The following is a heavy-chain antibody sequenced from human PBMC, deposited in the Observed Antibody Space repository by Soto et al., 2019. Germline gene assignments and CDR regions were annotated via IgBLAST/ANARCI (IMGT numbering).Heavy chain of an antibody. CDR3: ARYSLNYFDY. V-gene: IGHV4-4*07. Sequence: SETLSLTCTVSGGSISSYYWSWIRQPAGKGLEWIGRIYTTGSTNYNPPLKSRVTMSVDTSKNQFSLKLTSVTAADTAVYYCARYSLNYFDYWGQGTLVTVSS. J-gene: IGHJ4*02. CDR2: IYTTGST. CDR1: GGSISSYY. D-gene: IGHD2-21*01.